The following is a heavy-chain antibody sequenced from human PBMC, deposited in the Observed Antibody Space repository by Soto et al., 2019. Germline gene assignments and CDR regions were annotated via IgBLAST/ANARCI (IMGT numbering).Heavy chain of an antibody. D-gene: IGHD6-13*01. V-gene: IGHV4-34*01. Sequence: SETLSLTCAVYGGSFSGYYWSWIRQPPGKGLEWIGEINHSGSTNYNPSLKSRVTISVDTSKNQFSLKLSSVTAADTAVYYCARVGIAAVVQVRYYGMDVWGQGTTVTVSS. CDR2: INHSGST. CDR1: GGSFSGYY. J-gene: IGHJ6*02. CDR3: ARVGIAAVVQVRYYGMDV.